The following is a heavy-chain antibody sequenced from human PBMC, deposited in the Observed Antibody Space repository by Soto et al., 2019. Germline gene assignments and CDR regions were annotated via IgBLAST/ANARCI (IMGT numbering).Heavy chain of an antibody. CDR2: INSDGSIT. V-gene: IGHV3-74*01. J-gene: IGHJ4*02. CDR3: ASLDWNYDV. CDR1: GVTFINYW. Sequence: EVQLVESGGGLVQPGGSLRLSCAASGVTFINYWMHWVRQAPGKGLVWVSRINSDGSITSYADCVKGRFTISRDNAKNTVYLQMNSLRAEDTAVYYCASLDWNYDVWGQGTLVTVSS. D-gene: IGHD1-7*01.